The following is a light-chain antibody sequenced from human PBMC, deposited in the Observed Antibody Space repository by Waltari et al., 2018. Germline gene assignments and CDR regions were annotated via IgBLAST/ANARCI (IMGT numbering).Light chain of an antibody. V-gene: IGLV1-44*01. CDR1: RSTIGGNV. CDR2: RRD. CDR3: AAWDDSLHGHWV. J-gene: IGLJ3*02. Sequence: QSVLTQPPSASGTPGQRVTISCTGSRSTIGGNVLNWYQQLPGTAPTLLIYRRDRRPSGVPDRFSGSKSGTSASLAISGLQSADEGDYYCAAWDDSLHGHWVFGGGTKVTVL.